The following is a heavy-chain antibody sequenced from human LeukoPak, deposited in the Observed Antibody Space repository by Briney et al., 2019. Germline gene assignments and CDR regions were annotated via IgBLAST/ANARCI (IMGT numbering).Heavy chain of an antibody. J-gene: IGHJ4*02. V-gene: IGHV4-59*08. CDR1: GGSISSYY. CDR3: ARHWAYCSSTSCYGPFDY. D-gene: IGHD2-2*01. Sequence: SEPLSLTCTVSGGSISSYYWSWIRKPPRKGLEWIGYSYYSGSTNYNPSLKSRITISVGTSKNQFSLKLSSVTAADTAVYYCARHWAYCSSTSCYGPFDYWGQGTLVTVSS. CDR2: SYYSGST.